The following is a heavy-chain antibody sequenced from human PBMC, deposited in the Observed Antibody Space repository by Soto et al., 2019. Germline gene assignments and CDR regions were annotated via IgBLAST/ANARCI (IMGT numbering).Heavy chain of an antibody. CDR1: KFSLSSYW. Sequence: EVQLAESGGGLVQPGGSLRLSCAASKFSLSSYWMNWVRQVPGKGLEWVANIKQDGTEKYYVDSVKGRFIISRDNAKNSLYLKMNSLRAEETAVYYCARDADASGWYHYGMDVWGQGTMVTVSS. V-gene: IGHV3-7*01. CDR2: IKQDGTEK. J-gene: IGHJ6*02. D-gene: IGHD6-19*01. CDR3: ARDADASGWYHYGMDV.